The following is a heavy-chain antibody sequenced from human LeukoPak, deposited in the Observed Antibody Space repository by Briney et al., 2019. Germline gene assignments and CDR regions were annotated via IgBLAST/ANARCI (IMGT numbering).Heavy chain of an antibody. CDR2: ISGSGSDT. Sequence: GGSLRLSCAASGFTFSSYAMTWVRQAPGKGLKWVSSISGSGSDTYYADSVKGRFTISRDNSKNTLYLQMNSLSAEDTAVYYCARDGKVEMFDYWGQGTLVTVSS. D-gene: IGHD5-24*01. V-gene: IGHV3-23*01. CDR3: ARDGKVEMFDY. CDR1: GFTFSSYA. J-gene: IGHJ4*02.